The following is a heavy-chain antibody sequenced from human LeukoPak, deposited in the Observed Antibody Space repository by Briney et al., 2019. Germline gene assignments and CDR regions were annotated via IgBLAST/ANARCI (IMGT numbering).Heavy chain of an antibody. D-gene: IGHD3-22*01. CDR3: AKDPTYDSSGYYPF. V-gene: IGHV3-21*04. J-gene: IGHJ4*02. Sequence: GGSLTLSCAASGFIFSGSAMNWVRQAPGKGLEWVSSINGVSSHIYYADSVKGRFTIYRDNAKNSLYLQMNSLRAEDTAVYYCAKDPTYDSSGYYPFWGQGTLVTVSS. CDR2: INGVSSHI. CDR1: GFIFSGSA.